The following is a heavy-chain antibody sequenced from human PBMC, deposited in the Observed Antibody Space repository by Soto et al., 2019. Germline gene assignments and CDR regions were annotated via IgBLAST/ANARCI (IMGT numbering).Heavy chain of an antibody. CDR3: ARGRSRDYSNYYYYGMDV. J-gene: IGHJ6*02. V-gene: IGHV1-8*01. CDR1: GYTFTSYD. CDR2: MNPNSGNT. D-gene: IGHD4-4*01. Sequence: AASVKVSCKASGYTFTSYDINWVRQATGQGLEWMGWMNPNSGNTGYAQKFQGRVTMTRNTSISTAYMELSSLRSEDTAVYYCARGRSRDYSNYYYYGMDVWGQGTTVTVSS.